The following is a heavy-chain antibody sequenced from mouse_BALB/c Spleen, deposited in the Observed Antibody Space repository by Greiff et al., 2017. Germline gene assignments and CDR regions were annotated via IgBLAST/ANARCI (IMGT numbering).Heavy chain of an antibody. CDR3: ARDEEVRN. V-gene: IGHV2-9*02. CDR1: GFSLTSYG. D-gene: IGHD2-14*01. J-gene: IGHJ3*01. CDR2: IWAGGST. Sequence: VQGVESGPGLVAPSQSLSITCTVSGFSLTSYGVHWVRQPPGKGLEWLGVIWAGGSTHYNSALMSRLSISKDNSKSQVFLKMNSLQTDDTAMYYCARDEEVRNWGQGTLVTVSA.